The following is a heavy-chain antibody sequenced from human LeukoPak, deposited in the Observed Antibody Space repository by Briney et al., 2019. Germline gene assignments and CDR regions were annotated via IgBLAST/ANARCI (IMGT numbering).Heavy chain of an antibody. V-gene: IGHV3-11*04. CDR2: ISPTDSDI. CDR1: GFTFSDFY. J-gene: IGHJ4*02. CDR3: TRDPRLTDY. Sequence: PGGSLRLSCAASGFTFSDFYMTWIRQAPGKGLECLSYISPTDSDISYADSVKGRFTISRDNAKNSLYLQMNSLRDDDTAVYYCTRDPRLTDYWGQGTLVTVSS.